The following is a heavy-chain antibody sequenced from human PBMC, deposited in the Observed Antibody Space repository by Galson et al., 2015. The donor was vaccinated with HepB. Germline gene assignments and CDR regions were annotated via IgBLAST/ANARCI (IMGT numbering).Heavy chain of an antibody. V-gene: IGHV3-30*18. CDR3: AKGPTTFNTMIFDY. CDR2: ISYDGSNK. CDR1: GFTFSSYG. Sequence: SLRLSCAASGFTFSSYGMHWVRQAPGKGLEWVAVISYDGSNKYYADSVKGRFTISRDNSKNTLYLQMNSLRAEDTAVYYCAKGPTTFNTMIFDYWGQGTLVTVSS. J-gene: IGHJ4*02. D-gene: IGHD3-22*01.